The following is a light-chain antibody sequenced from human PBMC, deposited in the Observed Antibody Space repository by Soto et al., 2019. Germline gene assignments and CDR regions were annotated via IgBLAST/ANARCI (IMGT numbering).Light chain of an antibody. J-gene: IGLJ2*01. CDR1: SGSIATNY. CDR3: QSYDSSNVV. Sequence: NFMLTQPHSVSESPGKTVAISCTRSSGSIATNYVQWYQQRPGSAPTTVIYEDNQRPSGVPDRFSGSIASSSISASLTISGLKPEDEADYYCQSYDSSNVVFGGGTKLTVL. CDR2: EDN. V-gene: IGLV6-57*04.